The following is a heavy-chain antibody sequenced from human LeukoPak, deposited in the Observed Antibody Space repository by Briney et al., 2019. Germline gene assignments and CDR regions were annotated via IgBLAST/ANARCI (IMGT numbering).Heavy chain of an antibody. J-gene: IGHJ4*01. CDR2: ISDDGSIK. Sequence: GTSLRLSCGTSGFTFSNFAMHWVRQAPGKGLECVTLISDDGSIKKYADSVKGRITISRDHSTNTVYLQMSSLRPDDTAVYYCARGSGYFDSWGHGTLVTVSS. D-gene: IGHD2-15*01. CDR1: GFTFSNFA. CDR3: ARGSGYFDS. V-gene: IGHV3-30*15.